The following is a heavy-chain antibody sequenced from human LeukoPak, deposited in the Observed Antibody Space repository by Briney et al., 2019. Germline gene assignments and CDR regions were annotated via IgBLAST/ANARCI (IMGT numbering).Heavy chain of an antibody. Sequence: PGESLKISCEASGYSFTSNWIGWVRQMPGKGLEWMGIFYPGDSDSRYSPSFQGQVTFSADKSISTAYLQWSSLKASDTAMYYCARRNIVATRGGPFDYWGQGTLVTVSS. CDR2: FYPGDSDS. J-gene: IGHJ4*02. D-gene: IGHD5-12*01. CDR1: GYSFTSNW. CDR3: ARRNIVATRGGPFDY. V-gene: IGHV5-51*01.